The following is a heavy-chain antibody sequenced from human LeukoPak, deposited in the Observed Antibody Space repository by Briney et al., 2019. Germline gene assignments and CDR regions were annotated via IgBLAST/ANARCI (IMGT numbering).Heavy chain of an antibody. CDR2: INHSGST. D-gene: IGHD2-2*01. J-gene: IGHJ4*02. V-gene: IGHV4-34*01. CDR1: GGSFSAYY. CDR3: TRGEYQLLTWRHLGDY. Sequence: SETPSLTCAVYGGSFSAYYLNWIRQPPGKGLEWIGEINHSGSTKYNPSLKSRVTMSVDASKNQFSLKLTSVTAADTAVYYCTRGEYQLLTWRHLGDYWGQGTLVTVSS.